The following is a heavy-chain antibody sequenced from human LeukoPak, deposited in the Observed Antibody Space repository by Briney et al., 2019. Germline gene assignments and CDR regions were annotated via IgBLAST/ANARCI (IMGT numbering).Heavy chain of an antibody. J-gene: IGHJ4*02. V-gene: IGHV3-48*03. CDR1: GFTFSSYE. D-gene: IGHD1-1*01. CDR3: ARGWKYYSDY. Sequence: GGSLRLSCAASGFTFSSYEMNWVRQAPGKGLEWVSYISSSGSTIYYADSVKGRFTISRDNAKNSLYLQRNSLRAEDTAVYYCARGWKYYSDYWGQGTLVTVSS. CDR2: ISSSGSTI.